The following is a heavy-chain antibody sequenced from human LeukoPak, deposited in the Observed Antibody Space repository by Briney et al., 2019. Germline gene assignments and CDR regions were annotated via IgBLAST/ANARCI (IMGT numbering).Heavy chain of an antibody. D-gene: IGHD3-9*01. Sequence: GGSLRLSCAASGFIFDDYAMHWVRRAPGKGLQWVSGITRNNAIMGYVDSVKGRFTISRDSANNSLYLQMNSLRPEDTAFYYCARGDILTTRQLDSWGLGTLVTVSS. J-gene: IGHJ4*02. CDR1: GFIFDDYA. CDR2: ITRNNAIM. CDR3: ARGDILTTRQLDS. V-gene: IGHV3-9*01.